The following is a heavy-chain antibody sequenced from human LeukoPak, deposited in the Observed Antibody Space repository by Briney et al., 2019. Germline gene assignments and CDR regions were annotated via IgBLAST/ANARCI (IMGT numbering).Heavy chain of an antibody. J-gene: IGHJ6*03. CDR1: GGSIINYY. CDR3: ARLKYYDSTGYSPGYYMDV. D-gene: IGHD3-22*01. CDR2: IYITGST. Sequence: SETLSLTCNVAGGSIINYYWSWIRQSAGTGLEWVGRIYITGSTTYNPSLQSRLSMSVDTSKNQFSLRLRSVSAADPAVYYCARLKYYDSTGYSPGYYMDVWGKGITVTVSS. V-gene: IGHV4-4*07.